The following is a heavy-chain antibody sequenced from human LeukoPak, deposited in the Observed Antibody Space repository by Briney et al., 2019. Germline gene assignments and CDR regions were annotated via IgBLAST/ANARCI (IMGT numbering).Heavy chain of an antibody. CDR1: GFIFSTYS. J-gene: IGHJ6*02. CDR3: ARVAFGLYVMDV. CDR2: ISSDSNYI. D-gene: IGHD3/OR15-3a*01. V-gene: IGHV3-21*01. Sequence: PGGSLRLSCAASGFIFSTYSMNWVRQAPGKGLEWVSSISSDSNYIYYADSLKGRFTISRDNAKNSLYLQMTSLRAEDTAVYYCARVAFGLYVMDVWGQGTTVTVS.